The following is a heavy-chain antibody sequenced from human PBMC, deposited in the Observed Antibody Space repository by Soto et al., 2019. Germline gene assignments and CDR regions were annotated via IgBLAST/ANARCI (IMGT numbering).Heavy chain of an antibody. CDR2: ILPGDSYT. D-gene: IGHD1-26*01. Sequence: GRSLKISCKGSGYNFASHWIGWVRQMPWKGLEWMGIILPGDSYTTYSPSFQGQVTVSADQSISTVYLQWSSLKASNTAMYYCATLAGTGSYRDLYFDNWGQGTPVTVS. CDR3: ATLAGTGSYRDLYFDN. CDR1: GYNFASHW. V-gene: IGHV5-51*01. J-gene: IGHJ4*02.